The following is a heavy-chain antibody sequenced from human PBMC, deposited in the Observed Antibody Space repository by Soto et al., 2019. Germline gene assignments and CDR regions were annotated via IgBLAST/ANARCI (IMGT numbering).Heavy chain of an antibody. Sequence: GGSLRLSCAASGFTFANYAMHWVRQAPGKGLEWVSGISWNNGNIGYADSVKGRFTISRDNAKSSLYLQMNSLRAEDTALYYCAKESAESGSYSLGFAFDVWGQGTMVTVSS. V-gene: IGHV3-9*01. CDR1: GFTFANYA. J-gene: IGHJ3*01. CDR3: AKESAESGSYSLGFAFDV. D-gene: IGHD6-19*01. CDR2: ISWNNGNI.